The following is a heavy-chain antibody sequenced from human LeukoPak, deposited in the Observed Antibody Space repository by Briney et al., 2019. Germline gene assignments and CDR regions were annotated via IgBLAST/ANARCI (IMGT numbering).Heavy chain of an antibody. CDR2: IREDGNKE. V-gene: IGHV3-7*01. D-gene: IGHD1-26*01. CDR3: ARDEVGGPLKY. CDR1: GFTFSSFA. J-gene: IGHJ4*02. Sequence: GGSLRLSCAASGFTFSSFAMTWVRQAPGKGLEWVANIREDGNKENYVDSVRGRFTISRDNAKNSLYLQMHSLRAEDTAVYYCARDEVGGPLKYWGQGILVTVSS.